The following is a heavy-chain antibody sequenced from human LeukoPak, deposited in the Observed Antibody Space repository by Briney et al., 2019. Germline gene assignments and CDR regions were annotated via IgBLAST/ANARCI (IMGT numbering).Heavy chain of an antibody. CDR1: GFSLSTSGMC. Sequence: SGPALVKLTQTLTLTCTFSGFSLSTSGMCVSWIRQPPGKALEWLARVDWDDDKYYSTSLKTRLTISKDTSKNQVVLTMTNMDPVDTATYYCARMTYYYGSGSSNYFDYWGQGTLVTVSS. V-gene: IGHV2-70*11. CDR3: ARMTYYYGSGSSNYFDY. CDR2: VDWDDDK. J-gene: IGHJ4*02. D-gene: IGHD3-10*01.